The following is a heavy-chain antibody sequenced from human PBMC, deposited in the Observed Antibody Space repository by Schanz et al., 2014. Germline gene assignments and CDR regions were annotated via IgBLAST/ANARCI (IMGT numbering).Heavy chain of an antibody. J-gene: IGHJ4*02. CDR1: GFTLSSYG. CDR2: ISGSSRTI. CDR3: ARGGSGSHYRLDY. Sequence: VQLVESGGGVVQPGRSLRLSCAASGFTLSSYGMHWVRQAPGKGLEWVSYISGSSRTIYYADSMKGRFTVSRDNAENALYLQMNSLRAEDTGLYFCARGGSGSHYRLDYWGQGTLVTVSS. D-gene: IGHD1-26*01. V-gene: IGHV3-48*01.